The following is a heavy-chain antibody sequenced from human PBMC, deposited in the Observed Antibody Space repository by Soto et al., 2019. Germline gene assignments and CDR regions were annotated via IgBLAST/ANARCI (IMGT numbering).Heavy chain of an antibody. V-gene: IGHV3-48*01. Sequence: GGSLRLSCAASGFTFSSYSMNWVRQAPGKGLEWVSYISSSSSTIYYADSVKGRFTISRDNAKNSLYLQMNSLRAEDTAVYYCARENTIFGVVTRNYYYYMDVWGKGTTVTVSS. J-gene: IGHJ6*03. CDR3: ARENTIFGVVTRNYYYYMDV. D-gene: IGHD3-3*01. CDR2: ISSSSSTI. CDR1: GFTFSSYS.